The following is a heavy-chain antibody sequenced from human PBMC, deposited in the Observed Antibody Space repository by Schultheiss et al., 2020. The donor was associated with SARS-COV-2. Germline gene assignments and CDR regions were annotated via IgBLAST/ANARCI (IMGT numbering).Heavy chain of an antibody. CDR1: GFTFSSYG. CDR3: ARDGGWELLSTVGLPDY. D-gene: IGHD1-26*01. J-gene: IGHJ4*02. Sequence: GGSLRLSCAASGFTFSSYGMHWVRQAPGKGLEWVAVIWYDGSNKYYADSVKGRFTISRDNSKNTLYLQMNSLRAEDTAVYYCARDGGWELLSTVGLPDYWGQGTLVTVSS. V-gene: IGHV3-33*01. CDR2: IWYDGSNK.